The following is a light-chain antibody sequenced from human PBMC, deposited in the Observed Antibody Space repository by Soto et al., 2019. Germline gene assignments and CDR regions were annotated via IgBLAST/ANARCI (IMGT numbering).Light chain of an antibody. CDR2: ATS. J-gene: IGKJ3*01. CDR3: QQTHSLPLT. V-gene: IGKV1-12*01. Sequence: IQMTQSPSSMSASVEERVTMTCRASQGVGSWLAWYQQKPGKAPNLLIYATSSLQSGVPSRFSGSGSGTDFTLTISSLQPEDFATYYCQQTHSLPLTFGPGTKVAIK. CDR1: QGVGSW.